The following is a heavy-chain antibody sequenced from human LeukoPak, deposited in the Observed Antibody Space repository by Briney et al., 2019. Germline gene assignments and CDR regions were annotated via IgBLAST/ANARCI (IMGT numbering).Heavy chain of an antibody. J-gene: IGHJ6*02. V-gene: IGHV3-23*01. CDR3: AKGDFYGDYPYGMDV. CDR1: GFTFTSYA. D-gene: IGHD3-3*01. CDR2: ISSSGGGT. Sequence: PGGSLRLSCAASGFTFTSYAMSWGRQAPGKGLELVSSISSSGGGTYYADSVKGRFTISRDNSKTTLYLQMNSLRAEDTAVYYCAKGDFYGDYPYGMDVWGQGTTVTVSS.